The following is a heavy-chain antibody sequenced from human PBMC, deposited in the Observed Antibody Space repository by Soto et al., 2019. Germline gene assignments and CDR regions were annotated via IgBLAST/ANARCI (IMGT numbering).Heavy chain of an antibody. CDR1: GFTFSNAW. D-gene: IGHD3-3*01. CDR3: TTDLVEVLGWLLSPHYYYGMDV. Sequence: LRLSCAASGFTFSNAWMSWVRQAPGKGLEWVGRIKSKTDGGTTDYAAPVKGRFTISRDDSKNTLYLQMNSLKTEDTAVYYCTTDLVEVLGWLLSPHYYYGMDVWGQGTTVTVSS. V-gene: IGHV3-15*01. J-gene: IGHJ6*02. CDR2: IKSKTDGGTT.